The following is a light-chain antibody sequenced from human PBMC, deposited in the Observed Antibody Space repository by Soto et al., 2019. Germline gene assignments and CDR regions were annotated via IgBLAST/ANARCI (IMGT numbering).Light chain of an antibody. V-gene: IGKV2-30*01. CDR2: KIS. J-gene: IGKJ2*01. CDR3: MQGTHWPRT. CDR1: QSLVNSDGNTY. Sequence: DVVMTQSPLSLPVTLGQPASISCRSSQSLVNSDGNTYLNWFHQRPGQSPRRLIYKISNRDSGVPDRFSGRGSGTDFTLEISRVEAEDVGVYYCMQGTHWPRTFGQGTKLEIK.